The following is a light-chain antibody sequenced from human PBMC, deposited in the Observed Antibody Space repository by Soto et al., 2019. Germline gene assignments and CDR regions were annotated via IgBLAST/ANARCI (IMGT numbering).Light chain of an antibody. V-gene: IGKV1-9*01. Sequence: IQLTQSPSFLSASIGDRVIITCRASQGINNYLAWYQQTPGKAPKLLIYDASRLESGVPSRFSGSGSGTEFTLTISSLQPDDFATYYCQQYNSYSPSTFGQGTKVDI. CDR1: QGINNY. CDR3: QQYNSYSPST. J-gene: IGKJ1*01. CDR2: DAS.